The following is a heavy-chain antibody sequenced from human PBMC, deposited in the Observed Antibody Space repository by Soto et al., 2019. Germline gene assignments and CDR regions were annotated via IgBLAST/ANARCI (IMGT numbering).Heavy chain of an antibody. V-gene: IGHV4-59*01. CDR3: ASMIGDPVLSFDS. D-gene: IGHD3-10*02. Sequence: QVQLQESGPGLVKPSETLSLTCTVSGGSISSYYWCWIRQPPGKGLEWIGFIFYSGSTSYNPSLNSRVTISIDTSAYQSSLKLNSVTAADTAVYYCASMIGDPVLSFDSWGQGTLVAVSS. J-gene: IGHJ5*01. CDR1: GGSISSYY. CDR2: IFYSGST.